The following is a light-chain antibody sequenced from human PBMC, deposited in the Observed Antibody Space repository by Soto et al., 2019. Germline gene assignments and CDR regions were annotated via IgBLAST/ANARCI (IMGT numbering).Light chain of an antibody. V-gene: IGLV2-14*01. CDR3: SSFRSSNTHV. J-gene: IGLJ1*01. Sequence: QSALTQPASVSGSPGQSITISCTGTSSDVGGYNYVSWYQQHPGKAPKLMIYDVSNRPSGVSNRFSGSKSGNTASLTISGLKAEDEADYYCSSFRSSNTHVFGTGTKLTVL. CDR1: SSDVGGYNY. CDR2: DVS.